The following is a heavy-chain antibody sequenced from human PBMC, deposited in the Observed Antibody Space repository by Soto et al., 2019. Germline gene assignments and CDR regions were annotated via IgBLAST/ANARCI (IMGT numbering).Heavy chain of an antibody. Sequence: SGPTLVNPTQTLTLTCTFSGFSLSTIGVGVGWIRQPPGKALEWLALIYWNDDKRYSPSLKSRLTITKDTSKNQVVLTMTNMDPVDTATYYCAHATPFATFKVGWFEPWGQGTLVNVS. D-gene: IGHD1-26*01. V-gene: IGHV2-5*01. CDR2: IYWNDDK. CDR3: AHATPFATFKVGWFEP. CDR1: GFSLSTIGVG. J-gene: IGHJ5*02.